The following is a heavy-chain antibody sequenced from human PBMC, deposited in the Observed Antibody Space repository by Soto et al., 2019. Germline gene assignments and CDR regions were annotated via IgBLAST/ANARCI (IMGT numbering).Heavy chain of an antibody. D-gene: IGHD6-13*01. J-gene: IGHJ6*02. CDR2: SFPSGST. V-gene: IGHV4-59*01. CDR3: AGKFDSSSWYVLSQKIGGYGMAV. CDR1: GDSIGTYY. Sequence: SETLSLTCTVSGDSIGTYYCSWIRQAPGRGLEWIGYSFPSGSTKYNPSLKSRATISVDTAKNQFSLKLSSVTAADTAVYYCAGKFDSSSWYVLSQKIGGYGMAVWGQGTTVTVSS.